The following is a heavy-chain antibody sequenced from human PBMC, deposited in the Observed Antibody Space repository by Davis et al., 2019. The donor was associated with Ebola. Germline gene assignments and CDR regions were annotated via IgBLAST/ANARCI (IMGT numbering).Heavy chain of an antibody. CDR2: IIPLLPTS. CDR3: ARDMVPYSDTYYFYYTDV. CDR1: GYAFSNYG. V-gene: IGHV1-69*13. D-gene: IGHD1-26*01. J-gene: IGHJ6*03. Sequence: SVKVSCKASGYAFSNYGISWVRQAPGRGLEWMGGIIPLLPTSNNAQNFQGRLTMTADASTSTAYMELSSLRSEDTAIYYCARDMVPYSDTYYFYYTDVWGKGTTVTVSS.